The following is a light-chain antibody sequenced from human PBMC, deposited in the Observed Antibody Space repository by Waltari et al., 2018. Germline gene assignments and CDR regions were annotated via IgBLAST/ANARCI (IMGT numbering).Light chain of an antibody. V-gene: IGLV2-14*01. J-gene: IGLJ2*01. CDR3: SSYTSSSTFVV. CDR2: EVS. CDR1: SSDVGGYNY. Sequence: LTQPASVSGSPGQSITISCTGTSSDVGGYNYVSWYQQHPGKAPKLMIYEVSNRPSGVSNRFSGSKSGNTASLTISGLQAEDEADYYCSSYTSSSTFVVFGGGTKLTVL.